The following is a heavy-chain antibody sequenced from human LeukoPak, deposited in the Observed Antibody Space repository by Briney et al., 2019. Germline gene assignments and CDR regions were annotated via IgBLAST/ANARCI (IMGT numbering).Heavy chain of an antibody. CDR3: ARVFKYYGSGPRRGFDY. V-gene: IGHV1-2*02. D-gene: IGHD3-10*01. Sequence: ASVKVSCKASGYTFTDYYMHWVRQAPGQGLEWMGWINPHSGGTDHAQKFQGRVTMTRDTSISTAYMELSSLRSEDTAVYYCARVFKYYGSGPRRGFDYWGQGTLVTVSS. J-gene: IGHJ4*02. CDR2: INPHSGGT. CDR1: GYTFTDYY.